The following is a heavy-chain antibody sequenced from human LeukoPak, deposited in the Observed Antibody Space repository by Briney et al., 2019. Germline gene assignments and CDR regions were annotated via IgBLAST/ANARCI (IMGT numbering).Heavy chain of an antibody. V-gene: IGHV3-30*04. D-gene: IGHD6-19*01. CDR2: IPHDGGGK. Sequence: GRSLRLSCAASGFTLSNYHMHWVRRAPGRGLEWVALIPHDGGGKQYAASVQDRFTISRDNSENTVYLQMNSLRHDDAAVYFCAREGYTSGRTAAFDFWGRGTLVTVSS. CDR3: AREGYTSGRTAAFDF. CDR1: GFTLSNYH. J-gene: IGHJ4*02.